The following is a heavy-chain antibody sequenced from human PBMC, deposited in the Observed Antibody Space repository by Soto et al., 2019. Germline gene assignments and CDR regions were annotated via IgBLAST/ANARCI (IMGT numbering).Heavy chain of an antibody. V-gene: IGHV1-8*01. J-gene: IGHJ4*02. CDR1: GYTFTSHD. CDR2: MNPNSGST. Sequence: QVQLVQSGAEVKKSGASVKVSCKASGYTFTSHDINWVRQATGQGLEWMGWMNPNSGSTGYAQKFQGRVTMTRNTSISTAYMELSSLRSEDTAVYYCARWDYGDYARFDYWGQGTLVTVSS. CDR3: ARWDYGDYARFDY. D-gene: IGHD4-17*01.